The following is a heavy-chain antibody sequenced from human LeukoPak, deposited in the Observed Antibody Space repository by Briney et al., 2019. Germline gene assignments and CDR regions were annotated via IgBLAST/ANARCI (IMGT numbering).Heavy chain of an antibody. CDR1: GFTFSDYA. Sequence: PGRSLGLSCAASGFTFSDYAVHWVGQAPGRGLEWVAVISYDGSNKYYADSVKGRFTISRDNSKNTVYLQMNSLRPEDTAVYYCAREGGSWGQGTLVTVSS. D-gene: IGHD3-16*01. CDR2: ISYDGSNK. CDR3: AREGGS. J-gene: IGHJ4*02. V-gene: IGHV3-30-3*01.